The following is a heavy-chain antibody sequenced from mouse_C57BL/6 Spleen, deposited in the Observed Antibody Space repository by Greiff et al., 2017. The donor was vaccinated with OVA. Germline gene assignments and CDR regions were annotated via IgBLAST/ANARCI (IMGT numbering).Heavy chain of an antibody. CDR1: GYSITSGYY. Sequence: EVQLVESGPGLVKPSQSLSLTCSVTGYSITSGYYWNWIRQFPGNKLEWMGCISYDGSNNYNPSLKNRISITRDTSKNQFFLKLNSVTTEDTATYYCAREGGTFDYWGQGTTLTVSS. J-gene: IGHJ2*01. CDR2: ISYDGSN. D-gene: IGHD4-1*01. CDR3: AREGGTFDY. V-gene: IGHV3-6*01.